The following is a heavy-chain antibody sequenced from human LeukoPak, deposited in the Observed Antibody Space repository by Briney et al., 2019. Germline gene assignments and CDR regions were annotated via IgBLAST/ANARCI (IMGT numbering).Heavy chain of an antibody. Sequence: PGESLRISCTGSGYSFTSYWIGWVRQMPGKSLEWLGIIYPGDSDTRYSPSFQGQVTISADKSISTAYLQWSSLKASDTAMYYCARLETPGIAVAGSCDYWGQGTLVTVSS. D-gene: IGHD6-19*01. CDR3: ARLETPGIAVAGSCDY. CDR2: IYPGDSDT. V-gene: IGHV5-51*01. CDR1: GYSFTSYW. J-gene: IGHJ4*02.